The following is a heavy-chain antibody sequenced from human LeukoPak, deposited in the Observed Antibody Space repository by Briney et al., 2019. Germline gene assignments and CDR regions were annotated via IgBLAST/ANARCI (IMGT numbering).Heavy chain of an antibody. CDR1: GFTFSSYS. Sequence: PGGSLRLSCAASGFTFSSYSMNWVRQAPGKGLEWVSSISSSSSYIYYADSVKGRFTISRDNAKNSLHLQMNSLRAEDTAVYYCARALGYGDVDAFDIWGQGTMVTVSS. J-gene: IGHJ3*02. CDR2: ISSSSSYI. D-gene: IGHD4-17*01. CDR3: ARALGYGDVDAFDI. V-gene: IGHV3-21*01.